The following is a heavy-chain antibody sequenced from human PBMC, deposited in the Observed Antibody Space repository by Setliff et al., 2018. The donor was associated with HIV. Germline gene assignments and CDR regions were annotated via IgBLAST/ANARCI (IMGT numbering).Heavy chain of an antibody. V-gene: IGHV1-69*05. J-gene: IGHJ6*02. D-gene: IGHD3-9*01. CDR1: GGTFSNYA. Sequence: GASVKVSCKASGGTFSNYAINWVRQAPGQGLEWMGGISPIIGTADYAQKFQGRVTITTDESRSTAYMEVSILRSEGTAVYYCARAPKLRYFDWLPHENYYYDGMDVWGQGTTVTVS. CDR3: ARAPKLRYFDWLPHENYYYDGMDV. CDR2: ISPIIGTA.